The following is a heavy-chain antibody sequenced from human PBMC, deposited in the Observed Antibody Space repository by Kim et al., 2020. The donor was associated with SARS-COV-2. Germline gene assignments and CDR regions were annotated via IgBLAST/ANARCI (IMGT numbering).Heavy chain of an antibody. CDR1: GGSFSGYY. CDR2: INHSGST. J-gene: IGHJ6*02. Sequence: SETLSLTCAVYGGSFSGYYWSWIRQPPGKGLEWIGEINHSGSTNYNPSLKSRVTISVDTSKNQFSLKLSSVTAADTAVYYCARASPVTTWYYYYGMDVWGQLTTVTVSS. CDR3: ARASPVTTWYYYYGMDV. D-gene: IGHD4-17*01. V-gene: IGHV4-34*01.